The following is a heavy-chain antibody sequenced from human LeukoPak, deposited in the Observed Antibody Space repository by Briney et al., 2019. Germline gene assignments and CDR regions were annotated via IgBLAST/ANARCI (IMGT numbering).Heavy chain of an antibody. D-gene: IGHD1-26*01. Sequence: PSETLSLTCTVSGDSVSSTGYYWGWIRQPPGKGLEWIGTIYYSGSTYYNPSLKSRVTMSEDTSRNQFSLRLSSVNAADTAVYYCAKDLMWELLSGDYWGQGTLVTVSS. CDR2: IYYSGST. V-gene: IGHV4-39*02. CDR1: GDSVSSTGYY. J-gene: IGHJ4*02. CDR3: AKDLMWELLSGDY.